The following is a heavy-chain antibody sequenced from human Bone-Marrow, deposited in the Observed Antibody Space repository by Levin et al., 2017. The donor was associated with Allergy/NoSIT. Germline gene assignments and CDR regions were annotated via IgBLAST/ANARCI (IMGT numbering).Heavy chain of an antibody. D-gene: IGHD2-2*01. V-gene: IGHV1-18*01. Sequence: ASVKVSCKTSGHTFGSHGFTWVRRAPGQGLEWMGWISGHDGHTNYAQKFQGRVTVTTDPFTTTVYMELRSLRYDDTAVYYCARGGGGSSDWPRRSAFDIWGQGTMVTVSS. CDR2: ISGHDGHT. CDR3: ARGGGGSSDWPRRSAFDI. J-gene: IGHJ3*02. CDR1: GHTFGSHG.